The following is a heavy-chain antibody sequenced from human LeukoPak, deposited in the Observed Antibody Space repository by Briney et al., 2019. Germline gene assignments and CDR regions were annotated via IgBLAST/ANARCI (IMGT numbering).Heavy chain of an antibody. D-gene: IGHD3-3*01. J-gene: IGHJ2*01. CDR1: GGSISSYY. CDR2: IYYSGST. V-gene: IGHV4-59*01. CDR3: ARSRRIFGVVTQSDWYFDL. Sequence: PSETLSLTCTVSGGSISSYYWSWIRQPPGKGLEWIGYIYYSGSTNYNPSLKSRVTISVDTSKNQFSLKLSSVTAADTAVYYCARSRRIFGVVTQSDWYFDLWGRGTLVTVSS.